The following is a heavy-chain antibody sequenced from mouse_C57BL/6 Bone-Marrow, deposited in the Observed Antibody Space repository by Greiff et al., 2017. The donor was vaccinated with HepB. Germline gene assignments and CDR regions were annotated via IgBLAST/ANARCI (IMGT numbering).Heavy chain of an antibody. J-gene: IGHJ4*01. Sequence: QVQLKQPGAELVKPGASVKLSCKASGYTFTSYWMQWVKQRPGQGLEWIGEIDPSDSYTNYNQKFKGKATLTVDTSSSTAYMQLSSLTSEDSAVYYCARRLRYYAMDYWGQGTSVTVSS. CDR1: GYTFTSYW. CDR2: IDPSDSYT. V-gene: IGHV1-50*01. CDR3: ARRLRYYAMDY. D-gene: IGHD1-1*01.